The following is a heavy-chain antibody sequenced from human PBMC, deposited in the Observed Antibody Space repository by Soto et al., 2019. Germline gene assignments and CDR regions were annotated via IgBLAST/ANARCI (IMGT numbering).Heavy chain of an antibody. J-gene: IGHJ4*02. CDR2: ISGSGIST. CDR3: EKNPHIGYTDICLAH. D-gene: IGHD3-16*02. CDR1: GFTFTTYA. V-gene: IGHV3-23*01. Sequence: GGSLRLCCTASGFTFTTYAMSWVRQAPGRGLEWVSAISGSGISTYYADSVKGRFTISRDNSNNILYLQMNSLRAEDTAVYFCEKNPHIGYTDICLAHWGQGTLVPVSP.